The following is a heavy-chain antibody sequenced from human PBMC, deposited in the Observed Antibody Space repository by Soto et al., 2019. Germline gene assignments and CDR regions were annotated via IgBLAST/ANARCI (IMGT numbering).Heavy chain of an antibody. J-gene: IGHJ4*02. D-gene: IGHD6-13*01. CDR3: ASGGKITAAGLSY. V-gene: IGHV3-23*01. CDR2: ISFSAGST. CDR1: GFTLSTYA. Sequence: GGSLSLSCSASGFTLSTYAMSWVRQAPGKGLEWVSAISFSAGSTYYADSVKGRFTISRDNSKNTLYLQMNSLRAEDTAVYYCASGGKITAAGLSYWGQGTLVTVSS.